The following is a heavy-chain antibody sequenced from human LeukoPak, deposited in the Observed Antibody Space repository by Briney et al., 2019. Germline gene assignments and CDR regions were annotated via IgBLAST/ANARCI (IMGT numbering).Heavy chain of an antibody. CDR3: ARELSGTLGY. CDR2: INNGGSGT. CDR1: GFTFSSYW. V-gene: IGHV3-74*01. D-gene: IGHD1-20*01. Sequence: GGSLRLSCAASGFTFSSYWMHWVRRVPGKGLVWVSRINNGGSGTTYADSVKSRFTISRDNAKNTLYLQMNSLRAEDTAVYYCARELSGTLGYWGQGTLVTVSS. J-gene: IGHJ4*02.